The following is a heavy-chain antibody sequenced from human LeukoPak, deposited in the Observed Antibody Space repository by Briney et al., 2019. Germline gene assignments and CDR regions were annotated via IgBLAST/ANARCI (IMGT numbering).Heavy chain of an antibody. CDR1: GYTFTSYG. CDR3: ARQMNMYSSSWFDY. Sequence: GASVKVSCKASGYTFTSYGISWVRQAPGQGLEWMGWISAYNGNTNYAQKLQGRVTMTTDTSTSTAYMELRSLRSDDTAVYYCARQMNMYSSSWFDYWGQGTLVTVSS. V-gene: IGHV1-18*01. J-gene: IGHJ4*02. D-gene: IGHD6-13*01. CDR2: ISAYNGNT.